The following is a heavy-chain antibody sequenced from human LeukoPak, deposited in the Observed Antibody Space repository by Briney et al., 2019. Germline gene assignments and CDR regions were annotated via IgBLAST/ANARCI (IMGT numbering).Heavy chain of an antibody. CDR3: ARGPTDYDILTGYYDGYY. V-gene: IGHV7-4-1*02. Sequence: GASVKVSCKASGYTFISYAMNWVRQAPGQGLEWMGWINTNTGNPTYAQGFTGRFVFSLDTSVSTAYLQISSLKAEDTAVYYCARGPTDYDILTGYYDGYYWGQGTLVTVSS. J-gene: IGHJ4*02. CDR1: GYTFISYA. D-gene: IGHD3-9*01. CDR2: INTNTGNP.